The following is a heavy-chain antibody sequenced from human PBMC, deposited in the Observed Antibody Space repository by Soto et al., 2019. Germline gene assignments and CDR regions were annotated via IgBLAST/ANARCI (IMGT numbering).Heavy chain of an antibody. D-gene: IGHD3-22*01. Sequence: GGSLRLSCAASGFTFSTYGMHWVRQAPGKGLEWVAVISYDGSKKDYADSVKGRFTISRDNSKYTLYLQTNSLRAEDTAVYYCAKSYYERSGSYWIDQWGHRNLISVSS. V-gene: IGHV3-30*18. CDR2: ISYDGSKK. J-gene: IGHJ4*01. CDR1: GFTFSTYG. CDR3: AKSYYERSGSYWIDQ.